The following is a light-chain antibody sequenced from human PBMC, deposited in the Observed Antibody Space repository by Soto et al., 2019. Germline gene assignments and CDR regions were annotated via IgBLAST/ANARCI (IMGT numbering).Light chain of an antibody. CDR3: QQSYTTPRT. CDR1: QSIXXX. V-gene: IGKV1-39*01. J-gene: IGKJ1*01. Sequence: DIQMTHSPSSLSASVGXXXTITCRASQSIXXXLNWYQQKAGKAPKLLISGASSLGSGVPSRLSGSGAGTDFTLTISSLQPEDFATYYCQQSYTTPRTFGQGTKVEIK. CDR2: GAS.